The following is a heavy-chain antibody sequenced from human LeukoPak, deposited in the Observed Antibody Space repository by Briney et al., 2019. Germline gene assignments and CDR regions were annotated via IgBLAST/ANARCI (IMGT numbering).Heavy chain of an antibody. J-gene: IGHJ3*02. CDR3: AREGYYDSSGYRMVGAFDI. CDR2: IYHSGST. Sequence: SETLSLTCAVSGGCISSGGYSWIWIRQPPGKGLEWVGYIYHSGSTYYNPSLKSRVTISVDRSKNQFSLKLSSVTAADTAVYYCAREGYYDSSGYRMVGAFDIWGQGTMVTVSS. D-gene: IGHD3-22*01. V-gene: IGHV4-30-2*01. CDR1: GGCISSGGYS.